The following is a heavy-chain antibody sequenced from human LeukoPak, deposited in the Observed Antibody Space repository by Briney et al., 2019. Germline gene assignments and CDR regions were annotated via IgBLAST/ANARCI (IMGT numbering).Heavy chain of an antibody. Sequence: SVKVSCKASGGTFSSYAISWVRQAPGQGLEWMGGIIPIFGTANYAQKFQGRVTITADESTSTAHMELSSLRSEDTAVYYCARERGGSRGFDYWGQGTLVTVSS. D-gene: IGHD2-15*01. CDR3: ARERGGSRGFDY. J-gene: IGHJ4*02. CDR2: IIPIFGTA. V-gene: IGHV1-69*13. CDR1: GGTFSSYA.